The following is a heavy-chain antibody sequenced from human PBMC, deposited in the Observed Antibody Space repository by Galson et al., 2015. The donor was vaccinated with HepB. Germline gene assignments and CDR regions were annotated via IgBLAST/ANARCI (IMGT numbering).Heavy chain of an antibody. CDR1: RFTFSNYY. CDR3: ARIVTVAGPLGP. J-gene: IGHJ5*02. D-gene: IGHD6-19*01. Sequence: SLRLSCAASRFTFSNYYMAWIRQAPGKGLECVSYISSSGKYTNYADSVKGRFTISRDNAKNSLYLQMNSLRVEDTAVYYCARIVTVAGPLGPWGQGTLVTVSS. CDR2: ISSSGKYT. V-gene: IGHV3-11*06.